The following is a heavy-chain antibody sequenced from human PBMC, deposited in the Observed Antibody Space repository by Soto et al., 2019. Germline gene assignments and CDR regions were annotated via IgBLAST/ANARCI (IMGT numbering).Heavy chain of an antibody. D-gene: IGHD2-15*01. CDR2: IDPSHSYT. J-gene: IGHJ6*02. CDR1: GYSFTSYW. CDR3: ASFGGGYCSGGGCYSTKEYYYYGMDV. V-gene: IGHV5-10-1*01. Sequence: PGESLKISCKGSGYSFTSYWISWVRQMPGKGLEWMGRIDPSHSYTNYSRSFQGHVTISADKSISTAYLQWSSLKASDTAMYYCASFGGGYCSGGGCYSTKEYYYYGMDVWGQGTTVTVSS.